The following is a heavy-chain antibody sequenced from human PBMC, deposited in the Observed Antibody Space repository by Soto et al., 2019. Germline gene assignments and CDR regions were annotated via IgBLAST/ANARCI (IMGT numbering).Heavy chain of an antibody. CDR3: ASDRRGYSYGSFDY. J-gene: IGHJ4*02. D-gene: IGHD5-18*01. CDR2: INHSGST. CDR1: GGSFSGYY. V-gene: IGHV4-34*01. Sequence: QVQLQQWGAGLLKPSETLSLTCAVYGGSFSGYYWSWIRQPPGKGLEWIGEINHSGSTNYNPSIKSRVTISVDTSKNQFSLKLSSVTAADTAVYYCASDRRGYSYGSFDYWGQGTLVTVSS.